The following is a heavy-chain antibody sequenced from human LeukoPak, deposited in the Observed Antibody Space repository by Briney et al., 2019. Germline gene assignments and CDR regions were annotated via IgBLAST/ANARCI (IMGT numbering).Heavy chain of an antibody. CDR2: IYYGGST. D-gene: IGHD4-17*01. Sequence: PSETLSLTCTVSGGSISNYYWSWIRHPPGKGLEWIGYIYYGGSTNYNPSLKSRVTISVDTSRNQFSLKLTSVTAADTAVYYCARARADYGDYIFDYWGQGTLVTVSS. CDR3: ARARADYGDYIFDY. V-gene: IGHV4-59*01. J-gene: IGHJ4*02. CDR1: GGSISNYY.